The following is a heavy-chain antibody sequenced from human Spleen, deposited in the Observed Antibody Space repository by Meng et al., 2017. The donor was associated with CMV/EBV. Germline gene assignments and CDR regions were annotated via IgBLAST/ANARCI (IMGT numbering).Heavy chain of an antibody. J-gene: IGHJ6*02. Sequence: GESLKISCAASGFTFSSYWMSWVRQAPGKGLEWVANIKQDGSEKYYVDSVKGRFAISRDNAKNSLFLQMNSLRAEDTAVYYCARVAAAGRGLDLWGQGTTVTVSS. CDR2: IKQDGSEK. V-gene: IGHV3-7*04. CDR3: ARVAAAGRGLDL. D-gene: IGHD6-25*01. CDR1: GFTFSSYW.